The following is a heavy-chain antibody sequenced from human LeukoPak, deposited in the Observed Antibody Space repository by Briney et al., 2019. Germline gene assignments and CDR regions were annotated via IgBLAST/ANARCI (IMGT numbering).Heavy chain of an antibody. V-gene: IGHV4-4*07. CDR1: GGSISSHY. D-gene: IGHD3-22*01. J-gene: IGHJ4*02. CDR2: IHMSGST. Sequence: SETLSLTCIFSGGSISSHYWSWIRQPAGKGLEWIGRIHMSGSTNYNPSLKSRVTMSVDTSKNQFSLKLSSVTAADTAVYYCARDRYYYDSSGSPFDYWGQGTLVTVSS. CDR3: ARDRYYYDSSGSPFDY.